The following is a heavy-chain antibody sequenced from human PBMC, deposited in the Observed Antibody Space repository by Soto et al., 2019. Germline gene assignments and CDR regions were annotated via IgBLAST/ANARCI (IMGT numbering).Heavy chain of an antibody. CDR1: GFTFSDHY. J-gene: IGHJ4*02. V-gene: IGHV3-11*06. Sequence: GGSLRLSCAASGFTFSDHYMSWIRQAPGKGLEWIGYSGNSGSFTRYADSVKGRFSISRDNAKNSLYLQINSLRGDDTAIYYCVRSGDNYKLLDYWGQGTPVTVSS. D-gene: IGHD1-1*01. CDR3: VRSGDNYKLLDY. CDR2: SGNSGSFT.